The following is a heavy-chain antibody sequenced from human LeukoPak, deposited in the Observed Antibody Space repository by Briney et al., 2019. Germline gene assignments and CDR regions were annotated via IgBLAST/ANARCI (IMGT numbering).Heavy chain of an antibody. CDR2: ISGSGGST. CDR3: AKDGVVTITFDY. J-gene: IGHJ4*02. Sequence: GGSLRLSCTASGFTFSSYAMSWVRQAPGKGLEWVSVISGSGGSTYYGDSVKSRFTISRDNSKNTLYLQMNSLRAEDTAVYYCAKDGVVTITFDYWGQGTLVTVSS. CDR1: GFTFSSYA. D-gene: IGHD3-16*01. V-gene: IGHV3-23*01.